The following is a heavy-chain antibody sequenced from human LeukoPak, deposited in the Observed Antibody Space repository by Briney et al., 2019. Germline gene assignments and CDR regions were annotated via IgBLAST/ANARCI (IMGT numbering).Heavy chain of an antibody. Sequence: SETLSLTCTVSGGSISSGDYYWSWIRQPPGKGLEWIGYIYYSGSTYYNSSLKSRVSISVDTSKNQFSLRLSPVTAADTAVYYCARAYDSSGFPLFDYWGQGALVTVSS. V-gene: IGHV4-30-4*01. D-gene: IGHD3-22*01. CDR3: ARAYDSSGFPLFDY. J-gene: IGHJ4*02. CDR1: GGSISSGDYY. CDR2: IYYSGST.